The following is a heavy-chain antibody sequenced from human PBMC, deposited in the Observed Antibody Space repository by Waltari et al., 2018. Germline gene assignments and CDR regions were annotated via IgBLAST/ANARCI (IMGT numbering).Heavy chain of an antibody. CDR1: GGSFRNTSSY. J-gene: IGHJ4*02. D-gene: IGHD1-7*01. Sequence: QLQLQESGPGLVKPSETLSLPCTVSGGSFRNTSSYWGWIRQSPGKGLEWIATIYLSGSTYYNPSLKSRVTISADTSKNQFSLKLSSVTAADTAVYYCAVQNWNCEFGYWGQGTLVTVSS. CDR3: AVQNWNCEFGY. V-gene: IGHV4-39*01. CDR2: IYLSGST.